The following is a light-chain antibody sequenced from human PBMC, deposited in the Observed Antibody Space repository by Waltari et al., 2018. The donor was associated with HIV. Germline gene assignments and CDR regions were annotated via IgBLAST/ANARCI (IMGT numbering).Light chain of an antibody. J-gene: IGLJ3*02. Sequence: SVLTQPPSASGSPGQSVTIPRSGSSYNFASNTVNWYQQFPVTAPKLLIYINSQRPAGVPDRFSGSKSGTSASLAISGLQSEDEAVYYCAAWDDSLDGWVFGGGTNLTVL. CDR3: AAWDDSLDGWV. V-gene: IGLV1-44*01. CDR1: SYNFASNT. CDR2: INS.